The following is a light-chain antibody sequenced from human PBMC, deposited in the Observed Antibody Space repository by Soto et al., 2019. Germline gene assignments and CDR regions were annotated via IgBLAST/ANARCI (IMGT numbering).Light chain of an antibody. J-gene: IGLJ1*01. CDR3: ASYAGSNKV. CDR2: EVT. Sequence: QSVLTQPPSASGSPGQSLTISCTGTSSDVGGYNYVSWYQQHPGKAPKLMIYEVTKRPSGVPDRFSGSKPGNTASLTVSGLLAEDEADYYCASYAGSNKVFGTGTKVTVL. CDR1: SSDVGGYNY. V-gene: IGLV2-8*01.